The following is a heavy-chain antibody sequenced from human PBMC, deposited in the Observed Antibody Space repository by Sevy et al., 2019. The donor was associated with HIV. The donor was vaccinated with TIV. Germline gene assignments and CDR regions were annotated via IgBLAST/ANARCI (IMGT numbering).Heavy chain of an antibody. CDR1: GFTFSTYW. J-gene: IGHJ5*02. Sequence: GGSLRLSCAASGFTFSTYWMTWVRQAPGEGLEWVANIKEDGSEKYYVDSVKGRFTISRDNAKNSLYLQMNSLRAEDTAVYYCARDQGCSSTSCSNWCDPWGQGTLVTVSS. CDR2: IKEDGSEK. V-gene: IGHV3-7*01. CDR3: ARDQGCSSTSCSNWCDP. D-gene: IGHD2-2*01.